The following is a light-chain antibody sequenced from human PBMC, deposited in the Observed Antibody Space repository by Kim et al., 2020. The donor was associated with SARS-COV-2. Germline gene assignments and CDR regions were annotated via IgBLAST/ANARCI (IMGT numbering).Light chain of an antibody. Sequence: GQRVRISCSGSSSNIGNYYVSWFQQLPGAAPKLLIHDNDKRPSGIPDRFSGSKSGTSATLGITGLQTGDEAVYHCAAWDSSLGAVVFGGGTQLTVL. J-gene: IGLJ2*01. CDR2: DND. CDR1: SSNIGNYY. CDR3: AAWDSSLGAVV. V-gene: IGLV1-51*01.